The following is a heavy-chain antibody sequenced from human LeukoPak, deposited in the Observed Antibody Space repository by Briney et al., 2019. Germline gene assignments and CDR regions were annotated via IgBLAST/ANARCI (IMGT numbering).Heavy chain of an antibody. V-gene: IGHV4-59*01. Sequence: SETLSLTCTVSGGSISSYYWSWIRQPPGKGLELIGYIYYSGSTNYNPSLKSRVTISVDTSKNQFSLKLSSVTAADTAVYYCARDSCGGDCRSHPHDAFDIWGQGTMVTVSS. CDR3: ARDSCGGDCRSHPHDAFDI. CDR2: IYYSGST. D-gene: IGHD2-21*02. J-gene: IGHJ3*02. CDR1: GGSISSYY.